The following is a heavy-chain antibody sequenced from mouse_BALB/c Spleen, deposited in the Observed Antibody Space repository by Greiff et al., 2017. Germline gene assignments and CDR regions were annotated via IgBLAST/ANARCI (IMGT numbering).Heavy chain of an antibody. CDR2: INSNGGST. Sequence: EVKLMESGGGLVQPGGSLKLSCAASGFTFSSYGMSWVRQTPDKRLELVATINSNGGSTYYPDSVKGRFTISRDNAKNTLYLQMSSLKSEDTAMYYCARDRGTWFAYWGQGTLVTVSA. CDR3: ARDRGTWFAY. J-gene: IGHJ3*01. CDR1: GFTFSSYG. V-gene: IGHV5-6-3*01. D-gene: IGHD3-1*01.